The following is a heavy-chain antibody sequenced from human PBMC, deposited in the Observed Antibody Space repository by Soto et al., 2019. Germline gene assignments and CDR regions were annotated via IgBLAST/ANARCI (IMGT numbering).Heavy chain of an antibody. D-gene: IGHD3-10*01. V-gene: IGHV4-59*01. CDR1: GGSISSYY. Sequence: SETLSLTCTVSGGSISSYYWSWIRQPPGKGLEWIGYIYYSGSTNYNPSLKSRVTISVDTSKNQFSLKLSSVTAADTAVYYCARTSMVRGVQLDYWGQGTLVTVSS. J-gene: IGHJ4*02. CDR3: ARTSMVRGVQLDY. CDR2: IYYSGST.